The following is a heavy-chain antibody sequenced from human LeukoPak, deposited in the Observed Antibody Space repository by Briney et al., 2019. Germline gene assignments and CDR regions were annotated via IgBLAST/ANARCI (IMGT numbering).Heavy chain of an antibody. CDR1: GGSFSGNY. J-gene: IGHJ6*02. D-gene: IGHD6-19*01. CDR3: ARESSGWSYGMDV. CDR2: INHSGST. Sequence: PSETLSLTCAVYGGSFSGNYWSWIRQPPGKGLEWIGEINHSGSTNYNPSLKSRVTISVDTSKNQFSLKLSSVTAADTAVYYCARESSGWSYGMDVWGQGTTVTVSS. V-gene: IGHV4-34*01.